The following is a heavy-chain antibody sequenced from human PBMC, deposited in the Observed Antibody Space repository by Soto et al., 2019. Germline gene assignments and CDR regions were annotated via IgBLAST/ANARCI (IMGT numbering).Heavy chain of an antibody. CDR2: INPNSGGT. V-gene: IGHV1-2*02. CDR3: ARELATAKPEGVDF. CDR1: GYTFSDYY. Sequence: ASVKVSCKASGYTFSDYYRHWVRQAPGQGLEWMGWINPNSGGTKYAPKFQGGVTMTRDTSITTAYMELSRLRSGDTAVYYCARELATAKPEGVDFWGQGTLVTVFS. D-gene: IGHD1-1*01. J-gene: IGHJ4*02.